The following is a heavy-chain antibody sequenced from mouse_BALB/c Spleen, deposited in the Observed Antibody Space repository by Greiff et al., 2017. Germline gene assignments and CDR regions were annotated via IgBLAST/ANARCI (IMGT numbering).Heavy chain of an antibody. CDR3: VREDGTTRAMDY. CDR1: GFTFNTNA. V-gene: IGHV10S3*01. J-gene: IGHJ4*01. CDR2: IRSKSNNYAT. Sequence: TGGGLVQPKGSLKLSCAASGFTFNTNAMNWVRQAPGKGLEWVARIRSKSNNYATYYADSVKDRFTISRDDSQSMLYLQMNNLKTEDTAMYYCVREDGTTRAMDYWGQGTSVTVSS. D-gene: IGHD1-1*01.